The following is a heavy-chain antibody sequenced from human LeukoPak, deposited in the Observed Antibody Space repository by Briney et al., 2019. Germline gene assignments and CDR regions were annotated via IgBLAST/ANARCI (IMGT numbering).Heavy chain of an antibody. D-gene: IGHD6-13*01. CDR1: GGSISSYY. V-gene: IGHV4-59*01. Sequence: SETLSLTCTVSGGSISSYYWSWIRQPPGKGLEWIGYIYYSGSTNYNPSLKSRVTISVDTSKNQFSLKLSSVTAADTAVYYCATSAIAAAATGAYSWGRGTMVNVSS. CDR3: ATSAIAAAATGAYS. J-gene: IGHJ3*02. CDR2: IYYSGST.